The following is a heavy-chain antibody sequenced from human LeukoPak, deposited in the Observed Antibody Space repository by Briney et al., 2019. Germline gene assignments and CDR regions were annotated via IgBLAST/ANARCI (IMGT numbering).Heavy chain of an antibody. D-gene: IGHD1-26*01. V-gene: IGHV3-7*03. Sequence: WXXNIKQDGSEKYYVDSVKGRFTISRDNAKNSLYLQMNSLRAEDTAVYHCARVGGSXXWXFDLWGRGXLXXVSS. CDR2: IKQDGSEK. J-gene: IGHJ2*01. CDR3: ARVGGSXXWXFDL.